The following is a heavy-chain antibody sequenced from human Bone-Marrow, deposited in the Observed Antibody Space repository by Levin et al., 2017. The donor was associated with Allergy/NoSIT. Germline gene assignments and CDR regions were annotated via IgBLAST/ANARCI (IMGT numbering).Heavy chain of an antibody. CDR1: GGSISTGGYY. D-gene: IGHD3-10*01. J-gene: IGHJ3*02. Sequence: LRLSCAVSGGSISTGGYYWSWIRQHPVKGLEWIGYIYYSGTAYYNPSLRSRVTISVDASENQFFLKMTSVTAADTAVYYCARDPNLRLGELSAFDIWGRGTKVTVSS. V-gene: IGHV4-31*11. CDR3: ARDPNLRLGELSAFDI. CDR2: IYYSGTA.